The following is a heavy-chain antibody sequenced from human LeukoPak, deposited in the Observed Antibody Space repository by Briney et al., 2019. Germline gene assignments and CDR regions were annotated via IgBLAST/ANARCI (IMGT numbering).Heavy chain of an antibody. CDR1: GFSFSSYS. D-gene: IGHD3-10*01. J-gene: IGHJ6*03. Sequence: GGSLRLSCAASGFSFSSYSMNWVRQAPGKGLEWVSYISSSSDTIYYADSVKGRFTISRDNAQNSLYLQMNSLGAEDTAVYYCARAGSGYYYYYMDVWGKGTTVTVSS. CDR2: ISSSSDTI. V-gene: IGHV3-48*01. CDR3: ARAGSGYYYYYMDV.